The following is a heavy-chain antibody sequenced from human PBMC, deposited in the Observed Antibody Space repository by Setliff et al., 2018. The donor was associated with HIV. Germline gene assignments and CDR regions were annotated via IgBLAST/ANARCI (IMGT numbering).Heavy chain of an antibody. J-gene: IGHJ5*02. CDR1: GGSFSGYY. V-gene: IGHV4-34*01. CDR2: INHNRTT. CDR3: ARYGGNSFWFDP. Sequence: PSETLSLTCAVSGGSFSGYYWSWIRQPPGKGLEWIGEINHNRTTNYNPSLKSRVTISLDTSKNQFSLKLSSVTAADTAVYYCARYGGNSFWFDPWGQGTLVTVSS. D-gene: IGHD2-21*01.